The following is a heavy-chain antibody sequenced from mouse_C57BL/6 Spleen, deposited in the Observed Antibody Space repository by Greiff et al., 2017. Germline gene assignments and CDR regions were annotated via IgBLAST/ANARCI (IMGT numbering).Heavy chain of an antibody. CDR3: TRSYYGSSYDAMDY. Sequence: VQLQQSGAELVRPGASVTLSCKASGYTFTDYEMHWVKQTPVHGLEWIGAIDPETGGTAYNQKFKGKAILTADKSSSTAYMEHRSLTAEDSAVYYGTRSYYGSSYDAMDYWGQGTSVTVSS. CDR1: GYTFTDYE. D-gene: IGHD1-1*01. CDR2: IDPETGGT. V-gene: IGHV1-15*01. J-gene: IGHJ4*01.